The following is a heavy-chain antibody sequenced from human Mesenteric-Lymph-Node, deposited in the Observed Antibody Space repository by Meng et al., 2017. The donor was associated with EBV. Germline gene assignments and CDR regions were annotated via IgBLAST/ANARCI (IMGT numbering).Heavy chain of an antibody. CDR2: FYWDADS. CDR1: RFPLPTRGVG. V-gene: IGHV2-5*02. Sequence: SGYSLVPPSQPLPLLRTFSRFPLPTRGVGVGSLRQPPGQALEWLALFYWDADSRYNPSLKNRLTITKDTSKNQVVLTMTNMDPVDTGTYYCAHCGSSWFFFWWFDPWGPGTLVTVSS. CDR3: AHCGSSWFFFWWFDP. J-gene: IGHJ5*02. D-gene: IGHD1-26*01.